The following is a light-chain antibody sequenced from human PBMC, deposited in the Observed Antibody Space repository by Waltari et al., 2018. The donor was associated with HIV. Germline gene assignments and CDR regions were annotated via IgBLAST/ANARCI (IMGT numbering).Light chain of an antibody. CDR2: DAS. CDR3: QQYNNWPRT. J-gene: IGKJ1*01. CDR1: QSIRKN. V-gene: IGKV3-15*01. Sequence: EVVLTQSPGTVSVSPGERATLSCRTSQSIRKNFVWYQMKPGQAPRLVIYDASTRATGIPVRFSGRGSGTEFTLTIASLQSEDFAVYLCQQYNNWPRTFGQGTKVEI.